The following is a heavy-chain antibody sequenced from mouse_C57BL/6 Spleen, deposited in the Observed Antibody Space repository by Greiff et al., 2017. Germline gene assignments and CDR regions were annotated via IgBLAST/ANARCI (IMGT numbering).Heavy chain of an antibody. CDR1: GYTFTSYT. V-gene: IGHV1-4*01. J-gene: IGHJ1*03. D-gene: IGHD1-1*01. Sequence: VQLQQSGAELARPGASVKMSCKASGYTFTSYTMHWVKQRPGQGLEWIGNINPSSGYTKYNQKFKDKATVTADKSSSTAYMQLSSLTSEASAVYYCASRSSYVGEYFDVWGTVTTVTVSS. CDR3: ASRSSYVGEYFDV. CDR2: INPSSGYT.